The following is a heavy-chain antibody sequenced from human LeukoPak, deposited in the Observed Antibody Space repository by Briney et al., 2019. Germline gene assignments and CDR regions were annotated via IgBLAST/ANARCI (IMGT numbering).Heavy chain of an antibody. V-gene: IGHV1-3*01. D-gene: IGHD1-26*01. Sequence: ASVKVSCKASGYTFTSYAMHWVRQAPGQRLEWMGWINAGNGNTKYSQKFQGRVTITRDTSASTAYMELSSLRSEGTAVYYCARDPTGGWELRPFDYWGQGTLVTVSS. CDR2: INAGNGNT. CDR1: GYTFTSYA. J-gene: IGHJ4*02. CDR3: ARDPTGGWELRPFDY.